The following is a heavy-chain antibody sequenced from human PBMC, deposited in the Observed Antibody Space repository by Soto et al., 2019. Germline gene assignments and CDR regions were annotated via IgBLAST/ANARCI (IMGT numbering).Heavy chain of an antibody. Sequence: EVQLLESGGGLVQPGGSLRLSCAASGFTFSSYAMSWVRQAPGKGLEWVSAISGSGGSTYYADSVKGRFTISRDNSKNTLYLQMNSRKAEDTAVYYCAKDYTGHWSDGSCNYPYFDYWGQETLVPVSS. V-gene: IGHV3-23*01. J-gene: IGHJ4*02. D-gene: IGHD2-15*01. CDR1: GFTFSSYA. CDR3: AKDYTGHWSDGSCNYPYFDY. CDR2: ISGSGGST.